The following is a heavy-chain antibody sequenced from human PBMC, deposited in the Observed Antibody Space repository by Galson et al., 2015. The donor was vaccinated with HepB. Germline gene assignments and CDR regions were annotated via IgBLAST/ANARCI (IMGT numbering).Heavy chain of an antibody. Sequence: SVKVSCKASGYTFTSYGISWVRQAPGQGLEWMGWISAYNGNTNYAQKLQGRVTMTTDTSTSTAYMELRSLRSDDTAVYYCARDVEDIVVVPAAIEPRGGFDPWGQGTLVTVSS. CDR2: ISAYNGNT. CDR3: ARDVEDIVVVPAAIEPRGGFDP. D-gene: IGHD2-2*02. J-gene: IGHJ5*02. V-gene: IGHV1-18*01. CDR1: GYTFTSYG.